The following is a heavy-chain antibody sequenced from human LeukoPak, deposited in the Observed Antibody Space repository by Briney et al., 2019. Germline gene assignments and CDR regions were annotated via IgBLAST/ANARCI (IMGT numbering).Heavy chain of an antibody. V-gene: IGHV3-30*19. Sequence: GGSLRLSCAASGFTFSSYGMHWVRQAPGKGLEWVAVISYDGSNKYYADSVKGRFTISRDNSKNTLYLQMNSLRAEDTAVYYCAREPIAVASPDYWGQGTLVTVSS. J-gene: IGHJ4*02. D-gene: IGHD6-19*01. CDR2: ISYDGSNK. CDR1: GFTFSSYG. CDR3: AREPIAVASPDY.